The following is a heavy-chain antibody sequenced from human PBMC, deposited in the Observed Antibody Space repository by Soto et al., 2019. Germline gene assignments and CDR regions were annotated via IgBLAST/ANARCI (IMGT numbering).Heavy chain of an antibody. CDR2: IFHSGST. V-gene: IGHV4-30-4*01. J-gene: IGHJ6*02. Sequence: SETLSLTCTVSGGSINSGDYYWTWVRQPPGKGLEWVGNIFHSGSTYYTPSLQSRVTISLDTSKNHFSLKLSSVTPADTAVYYCARDRYYGSGTYYNFYSGMDVWGQGTTVTVSS. CDR3: ARDRYYGSGTYYNFYSGMDV. D-gene: IGHD3-10*01. CDR1: GGSINSGDYY.